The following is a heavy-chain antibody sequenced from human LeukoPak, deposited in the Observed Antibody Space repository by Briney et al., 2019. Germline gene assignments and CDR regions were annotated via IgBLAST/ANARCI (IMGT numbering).Heavy chain of an antibody. J-gene: IGHJ5*02. V-gene: IGHV4-39*01. D-gene: IGHD2-15*01. CDR3: ARHGDCSGGSCENNNWFDP. CDR1: GASISSSSYY. Sequence: SETLSLTCTASGASISSSSYYWGWIRQPPGKGLEWIGSIFYSGSTYYNPSLQSRVAISVDTSKNQFSLKLSSVTAADTAVYYCARHGDCSGGSCENNNWFDPWGQGTLVTVSS. CDR2: IFYSGST.